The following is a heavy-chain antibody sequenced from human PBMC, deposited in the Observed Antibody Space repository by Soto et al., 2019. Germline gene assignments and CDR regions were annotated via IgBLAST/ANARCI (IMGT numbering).Heavy chain of an antibody. D-gene: IGHD2-15*01. V-gene: IGHV1-69*01. CDR1: GGSVDNHV. CDR2: IIPAYGAP. Sequence: QVQLVQSESEVKKPGSSVKVSCTASGGSVDNHVFAWVRQAPGQGLEWLGQIIPAYGAPNYAQKFEGRLTITADESTSSAHMELRSLTSDDTAVYYCARSPRGIIVVVSTGFDSWGQGTRITVAS. CDR3: ARSPRGIIVVVSTGFDS. J-gene: IGHJ4*02.